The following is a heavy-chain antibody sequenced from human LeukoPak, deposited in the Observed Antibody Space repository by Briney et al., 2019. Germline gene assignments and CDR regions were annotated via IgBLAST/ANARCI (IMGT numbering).Heavy chain of an antibody. D-gene: IGHD5-12*01. J-gene: IGHJ4*02. CDR1: GGTFSSYA. CDR2: IIPIFGTA. Sequence: SVKVSCKASGGTFSSYAISWVRQAPGQGLEWMGGIIPIFGTANYAQKFQGRVTITADESTSTVYMELSSLRSEDTAVYYCARRVGYSGYESLDYWGQGTLVTVSS. CDR3: ARRVGYSGYESLDY. V-gene: IGHV1-69*13.